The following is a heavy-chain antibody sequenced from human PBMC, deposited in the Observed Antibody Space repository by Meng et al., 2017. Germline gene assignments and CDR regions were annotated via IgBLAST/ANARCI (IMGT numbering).Heavy chain of an antibody. D-gene: IGHD6-13*01. Sequence: SVKVSCKASGGTFSSYTIRWVRQAPGQGLEWMGRIIPILGIANYAQKFQGRVTITADKSTSTAYMELSSLRSKDTAVYYCARDRAYRIAAAGWDYYYGMDVWGQGTTVTVSS. J-gene: IGHJ6*02. CDR3: ARDRAYRIAAAGWDYYYGMDV. CDR2: IIPILGIA. V-gene: IGHV1-69*04. CDR1: GGTFSSYT.